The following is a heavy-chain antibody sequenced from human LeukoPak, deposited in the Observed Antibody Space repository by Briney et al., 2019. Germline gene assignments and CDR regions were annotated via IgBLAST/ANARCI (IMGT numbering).Heavy chain of an antibody. V-gene: IGHV6-1*01. J-gene: IGHJ5*02. CDR1: GDSVSSNSAA. D-gene: IGHD6-19*01. CDR2: AYYRSKWYN. CDR3: ARELMMSSIFYSSGFRGWFDP. Sequence: SQTLSLTCAISGDSVSSNSAAWNWIRQSPSRGLEWLGRAYYRSKWYNDYAVSVKSRITINPDTSKNQFSLQLNSVTPEDTAVYYCARELMMSSIFYSSGFRGWFDPWGQGTLVTVSS.